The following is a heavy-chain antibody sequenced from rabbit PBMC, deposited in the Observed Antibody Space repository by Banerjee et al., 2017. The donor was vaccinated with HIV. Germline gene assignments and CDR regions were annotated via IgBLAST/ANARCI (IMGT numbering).Heavy chain of an antibody. CDR2: IYVGSSGST. CDR1: GFTISSYH. J-gene: IGHJ3*01. D-gene: IGHD1-1*01. CDR3: ARRSDASGDFRL. V-gene: IGHV1S40*01. Sequence: QSLEESGGDLVTPGGTLTLTCTASGFTISSYHMCWVRQAPGKGLEWIACIYVGSSGSTYYASWVNGRFTISKTSSTTVTLQMTSLTAADTATYFCARRSDASGDFRLWGQGTLVTVS.